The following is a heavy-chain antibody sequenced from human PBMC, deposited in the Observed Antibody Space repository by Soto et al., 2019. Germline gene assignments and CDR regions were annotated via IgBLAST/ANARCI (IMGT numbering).Heavy chain of an antibody. CDR1: GLLFNSYP. CDR2: ISYGGDDR. Sequence: QAQLVESGGGVVQPGGSLRLSCAVSGLLFNSYPMYWVRQAPGKGLEWVASISYGGDDRYYADSVKGRVSVSRDKSTKTVWLQVNSLKPDDTAVYYCARARGPISVSNGGLGYWGQGTLVIVSS. CDR3: ARARGPISVSNGGLGY. V-gene: IGHV3-30*04. J-gene: IGHJ4*02. D-gene: IGHD2-8*01.